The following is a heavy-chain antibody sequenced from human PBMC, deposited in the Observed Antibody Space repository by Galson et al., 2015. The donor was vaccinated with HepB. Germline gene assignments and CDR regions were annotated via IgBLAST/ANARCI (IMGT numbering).Heavy chain of an antibody. J-gene: IGHJ6*02. V-gene: IGHV1-69*13. D-gene: IGHD2-2*01. CDR2: IIPIFGTA. CDR3: ARGKTPSSTSYPSRYYGMDV. CDR1: GGTFSSYA. Sequence: SVTVSCKASGGTFSSYAISWVRQAPGQGLEWMGGIIPIFGTANYAQKFQGRVTITADESTSTAYMELSSLRSEDTAVYYCARGKTPSSTSYPSRYYGMDVWGQGTTVTVSS.